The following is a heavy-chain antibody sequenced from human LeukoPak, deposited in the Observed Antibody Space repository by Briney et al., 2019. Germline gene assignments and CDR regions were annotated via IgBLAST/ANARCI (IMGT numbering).Heavy chain of an antibody. V-gene: IGHV3-21*01. J-gene: IGHJ4*02. CDR1: GFTFSSYS. D-gene: IGHD6-13*01. CDR3: ASRRGPGYSSSWYAGY. CDR2: ISSGSSYI. Sequence: GGSLRLSCAASGFTFSSYSMNWVRQAPGKGLEWVSSISSGSSYIYYADSVKGRFTISRDNAKNSLYLQMNSLRAEDTAVYYCASRRGPGYSSSWYAGYWGQGTLVTVSS.